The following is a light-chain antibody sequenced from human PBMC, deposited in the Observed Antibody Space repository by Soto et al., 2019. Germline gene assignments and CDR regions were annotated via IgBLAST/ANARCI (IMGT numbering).Light chain of an antibody. CDR3: QQYNSWLPVT. CDR1: QSVGYS. Sequence: EIVLTQSPATLSLSPGERATLSCRASQSVGYSLAWYQQAPGLAPRLLIYGASTRATDIPARFSGSGSGTEFTLTISSLQSEDFAVYYCQQYNSWLPVTFGGGTKVDIK. CDR2: GAS. J-gene: IGKJ4*01. V-gene: IGKV3-15*01.